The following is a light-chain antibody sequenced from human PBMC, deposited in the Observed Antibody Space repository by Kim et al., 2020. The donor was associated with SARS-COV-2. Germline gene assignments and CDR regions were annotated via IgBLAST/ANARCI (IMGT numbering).Light chain of an antibody. CDR3: QQYDNHPTLT. J-gene: IGKJ4*01. CDR2: DAS. Sequence: DIQMTQSPSSLSASVGDRVTITCQASQDISNYLNWYQQKPGKAPKLLIYDASNLETGVPSRFSGSGSGTDFTFTISSLQPEDIATYDCQQYDNHPTLTFGGGTKVDIK. CDR1: QDISNY. V-gene: IGKV1-33*01.